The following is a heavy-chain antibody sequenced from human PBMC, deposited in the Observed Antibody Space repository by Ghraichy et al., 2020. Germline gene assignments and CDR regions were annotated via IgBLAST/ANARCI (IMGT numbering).Heavy chain of an antibody. V-gene: IGHV3-21*01. Sequence: GESLNISCAASGFTFSSNSMNWVRQAPGKGLEWVSSISSSSSYIYYADSVKGRFTISRDNAKNSLYLEMNSLRAEDTAVYYCATDYGDYQDYYYYYMDVWGKGTTVTVSS. CDR3: ATDYGDYQDYYYYYMDV. CDR1: GFTFSSNS. CDR2: ISSSSSYI. J-gene: IGHJ6*03. D-gene: IGHD4-17*01.